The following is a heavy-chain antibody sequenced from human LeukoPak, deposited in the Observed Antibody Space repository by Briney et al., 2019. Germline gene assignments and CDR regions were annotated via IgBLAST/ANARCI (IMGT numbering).Heavy chain of an antibody. Sequence: PSETLSLTCTVSGYSISSGDYWGWIRQPPGKGLEWIGYIYYSGSTNYNPSLKSRVTISVDTSKNQFSLKLSSVTAADTAVYYCARTRDPCCGGDCYYDWYFDLWGRGSLVTVSS. J-gene: IGHJ2*01. CDR3: ARTRDPCCGGDCYYDWYFDL. V-gene: IGHV4-61*08. CDR1: GYSISSGDY. D-gene: IGHD2-21*02. CDR2: IYYSGST.